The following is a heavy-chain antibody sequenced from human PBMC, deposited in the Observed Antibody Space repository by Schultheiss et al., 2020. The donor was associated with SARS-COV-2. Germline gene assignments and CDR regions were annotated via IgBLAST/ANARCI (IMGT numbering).Heavy chain of an antibody. CDR3: ARGRGSMGLRTGHYYYYYGMDV. Sequence: SETLSLTCTVSGGSVSSGSYYWSWIRQPPGKGLEWIGYIYYSGSTYYNPSLKSRVTISVDTSKNQFSLKLSSVTAADTAVYYCARGRGSMGLRTGHYYYYYGMDVWGQGTTVTVSS. CDR2: IYYSGST. D-gene: IGHD2/OR15-2a*01. V-gene: IGHV4-61*01. J-gene: IGHJ6*02. CDR1: GGSVSSGSYY.